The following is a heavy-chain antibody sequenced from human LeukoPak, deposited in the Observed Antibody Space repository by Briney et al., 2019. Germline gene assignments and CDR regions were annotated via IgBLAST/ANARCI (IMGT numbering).Heavy chain of an antibody. D-gene: IGHD6-13*01. V-gene: IGHV3-23*01. CDR3: AGEKDSSWGY. J-gene: IGHJ4*02. CDR2: ISDVGYT. CDR1: GFTFSTYA. Sequence: GGSLRLSCAASGFTFSTYAMSWVRQAPGKGLEWVSSISDVGYTYYADSVKGRFTISRDNSKNTLYLQTNSLRAEDTAVYYCAGEKDSSWGYWGQGSLVTASS.